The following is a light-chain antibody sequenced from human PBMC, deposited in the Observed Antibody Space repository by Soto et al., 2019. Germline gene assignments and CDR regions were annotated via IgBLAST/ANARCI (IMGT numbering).Light chain of an antibody. CDR1: QSISST. J-gene: IGKJ1*01. V-gene: IGKV3-15*01. Sequence: EIVLTQSPGTLSLSPGERATLSCRASQSISSTYLAWYQQKPGQAPRLLIYGASTRATGIPARFSGSGSGTEFTLTISSLQSEDFAVYYCQQYNNWPRMTFGQGTKVDIK. CDR3: QQYNNWPRMT. CDR2: GAS.